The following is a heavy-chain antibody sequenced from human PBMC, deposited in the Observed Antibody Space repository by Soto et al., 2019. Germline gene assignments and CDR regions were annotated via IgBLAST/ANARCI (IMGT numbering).Heavy chain of an antibody. J-gene: IGHJ6*02. CDR1: GFTFSDYY. CDR3: ARDGCSVCWYRGYSYGCSYYYYGMDV. CDR2: ISSSGSTI. V-gene: IGHV3-11*01. Sequence: GALRLSCAASGFTFSDYYMSWIRQAPGKGLEWVSYISSSGSTIYYADSAKGRSTISRDNAKNSLYLQMTSLRADDTAVYYGARDGCSVCWYRGYSYGCSYYYYGMDVWGQGTTVTVSS. D-gene: IGHD5-18*01.